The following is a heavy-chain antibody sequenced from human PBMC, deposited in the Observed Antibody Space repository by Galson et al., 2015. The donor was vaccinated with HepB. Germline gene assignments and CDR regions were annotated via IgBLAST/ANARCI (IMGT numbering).Heavy chain of an antibody. CDR1: GGSISSGSYY. Sequence: TLSLTCTVSGGSISSGSYYWSWIRQPAGKGLEWIGHIYTSGSTNYNPSLKSRVTMSVDTSKNQFSLKLSSVTAADTAVYYCARGSYYDFWSGPDEIDYWGQGTLVTVSS. CDR2: IYTSGST. J-gene: IGHJ4*02. CDR3: ARGSYYDFWSGPDEIDY. D-gene: IGHD3-3*01. V-gene: IGHV4-61*09.